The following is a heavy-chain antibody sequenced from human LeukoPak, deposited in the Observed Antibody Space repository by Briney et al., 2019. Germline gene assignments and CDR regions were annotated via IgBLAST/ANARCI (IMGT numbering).Heavy chain of an antibody. V-gene: IGHV3-33*01. D-gene: IGHD6-19*01. CDR2: IWYDGSNK. J-gene: IGHJ4*02. Sequence: GGSLRLSCAASGFTFSSYGMHWVRQAPGKGLEWVAVIWYDGSNKYYADSVKGRFTISRDNSKNTLYLQMNSLRAEDTAVYYCARASLYSSGWSVSFDYWGQGTLVTVSS. CDR3: ARASLYSSGWSVSFDY. CDR1: GFTFSSYG.